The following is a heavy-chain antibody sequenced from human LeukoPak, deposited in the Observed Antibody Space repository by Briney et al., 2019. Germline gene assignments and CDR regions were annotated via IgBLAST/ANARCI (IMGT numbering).Heavy chain of an antibody. CDR1: GFTFSSYE. D-gene: IGHD3-10*01. CDR3: VKNGQYYYGSGSYYNPPGYFDY. V-gene: IGHV3-64D*06. CDR2: ISSNGGST. J-gene: IGHJ4*02. Sequence: GGSLRLSCAASGFTFSSYEMNWVRQAPGKGLEYVSAISSNGGSTYYADSVKGRFTISRDNSKNTLYLQMSSLRAEDTAVYYCVKNGQYYYGSGSYYNPPGYFDYWGQGALVTVSS.